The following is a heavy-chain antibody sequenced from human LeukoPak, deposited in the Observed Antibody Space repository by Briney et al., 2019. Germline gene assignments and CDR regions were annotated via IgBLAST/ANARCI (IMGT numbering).Heavy chain of an antibody. J-gene: IGHJ4*02. Sequence: GSLRLSCAASGITFSSYALHWVRQAPGKGLEWVASLRYDGSNEYYADSVKGRFTISRDNSKNTLHLQMNNLRAKDMAVYYCAKEYSSGWYYFDYWGRGTLVTVSS. CDR1: GITFSSYA. D-gene: IGHD6-19*01. CDR2: LRYDGSNE. V-gene: IGHV3-30*02. CDR3: AKEYSSGWYYFDY.